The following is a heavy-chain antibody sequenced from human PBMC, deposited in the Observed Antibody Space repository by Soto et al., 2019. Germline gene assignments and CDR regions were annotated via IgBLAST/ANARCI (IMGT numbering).Heavy chain of an antibody. V-gene: IGHV3-30*03. CDR1: GFPFTSYG. CDR3: VGGQYYFDY. Sequence: QVQLVESGGGVVQPGRSLRLSCAASGFPFTSYGMHWVREGPDKGLEWVAIISYDGSDKYYADSVTGRFTISRDNSKNTLYLQMNSLSPEDTALYYCVGGQYYFDYRGQGTLVIVSS. D-gene: IGHD3-10*01. CDR2: ISYDGSDK. J-gene: IGHJ4*02.